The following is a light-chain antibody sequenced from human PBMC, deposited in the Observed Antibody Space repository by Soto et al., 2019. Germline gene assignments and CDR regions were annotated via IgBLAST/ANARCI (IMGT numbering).Light chain of an antibody. CDR3: ATWDDSLSGYV. CDR2: SNN. CDR1: TSNIGSNT. J-gene: IGLJ1*01. Sequence: QSVLTQPPSASGTPGQRVTISCSGSTSNIGSNTVNWYQQLPGTAPKLLIYSNNQRPSGVPDRFSGSKSGTSASLAISGLRSEDEADYYCATWDDSLSGYVFGTGTQLTVL. V-gene: IGLV1-44*01.